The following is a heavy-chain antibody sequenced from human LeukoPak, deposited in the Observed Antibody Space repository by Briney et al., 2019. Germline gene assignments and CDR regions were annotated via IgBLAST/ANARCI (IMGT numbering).Heavy chain of an antibody. D-gene: IGHD3-10*01. J-gene: IGHJ4*02. CDR2: IYYSGST. CDR1: GGSISSYY. Sequence: SETLSLTCTVSGGSISSYYWSWIRQPPGKGLEWIGYIYYSGSTNYNPPLKSRVTISVDTSKNQFSLKLSSVTAADTAVYYCARGDGYGSGSYPLFDYWGQGTLVTVSS. V-gene: IGHV4-59*12. CDR3: ARGDGYGSGSYPLFDY.